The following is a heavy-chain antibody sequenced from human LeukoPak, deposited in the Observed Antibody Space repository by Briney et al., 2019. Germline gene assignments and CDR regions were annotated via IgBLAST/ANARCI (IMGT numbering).Heavy chain of an antibody. Sequence: PGGSLRLSCAASGFTFSSYWMSWVRQAPGKGLEWVANIKQDGSEKYYVDSVKGRFTISRDNAKNSLYLQMNSLRAEDTAVYYCARALYYDFWSAFTGAQNAFDIWGQGTMVTVS. V-gene: IGHV3-7*03. CDR2: IKQDGSEK. CDR1: GFTFSSYW. D-gene: IGHD3-3*01. CDR3: ARALYYDFWSAFTGAQNAFDI. J-gene: IGHJ3*02.